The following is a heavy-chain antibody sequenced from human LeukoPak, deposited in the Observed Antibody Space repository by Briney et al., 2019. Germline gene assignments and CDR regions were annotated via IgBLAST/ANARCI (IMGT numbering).Heavy chain of an antibody. CDR1: DVSFSDYF. CDR3: ARYPGYDFWSGYRDY. CDR2: INHGGGT. D-gene: IGHD3-3*01. J-gene: IGHJ4*02. V-gene: IGHV4-34*01. Sequence: PSETLSLTCAVYDVSFSDYFWNWIRQLPGKGLEWIGEINHGGGTRYNPSLKSRATISVDTSKKQFSLNLTAVTAADTAVYYCARYPGYDFWSGYRDYWGQGTLVTVSS.